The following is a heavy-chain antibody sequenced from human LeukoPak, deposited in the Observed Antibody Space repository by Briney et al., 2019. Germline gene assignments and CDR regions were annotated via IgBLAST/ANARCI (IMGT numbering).Heavy chain of an antibody. J-gene: IGHJ4*02. V-gene: IGHV3-23*01. CDR1: GFTFSSYA. D-gene: IGHD5-24*01. CDR2: ISGSGGST. CDR3: AKDREVARYSYFDY. Sequence: GGSLRLSCAASGFTFSSYAMSWVRQAPGKGLEWVSAISGSGGSTYYADSVKGRFTISRDNSKNTLYLQMNSLRAGDTAGYYCAKDREVARYSYFDYWGQRNLGTDSS.